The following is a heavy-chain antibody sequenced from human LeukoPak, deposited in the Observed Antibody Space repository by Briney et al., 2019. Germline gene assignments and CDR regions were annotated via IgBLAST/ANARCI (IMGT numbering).Heavy chain of an antibody. CDR1: GGSISSSY. Sequence: KPSETLSLTSTVSGGSISSSYWSWIRQPPGKGLEWIGEINHSGSTNYNPSLKSRVTISVDTSKNQFSLKLSSVTAADTAVYYCASDYYDSSGYSDAFDIWGQGTMVTVSS. CDR3: ASDYYDSSGYSDAFDI. D-gene: IGHD3-22*01. CDR2: INHSGST. V-gene: IGHV4-34*01. J-gene: IGHJ3*02.